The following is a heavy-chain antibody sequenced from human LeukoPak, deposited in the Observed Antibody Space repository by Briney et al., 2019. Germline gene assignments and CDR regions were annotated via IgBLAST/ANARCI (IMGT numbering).Heavy chain of an antibody. V-gene: IGHV5-51*01. J-gene: IGHJ5*02. CDR1: GYSFTSYW. D-gene: IGHD2-15*01. CDR2: IYPGDSDT. Sequence: GESLKISFKGSGYSFTSYWIGWVRQMPGKGLEWMGIIYPGDSDTRYSPSFQGQVTISADKSISTAYLQWSSLKASDTAMYYCARHGRLGYCSGGSCSGWFDPWGQGTLVTVSS. CDR3: ARHGRLGYCSGGSCSGWFDP.